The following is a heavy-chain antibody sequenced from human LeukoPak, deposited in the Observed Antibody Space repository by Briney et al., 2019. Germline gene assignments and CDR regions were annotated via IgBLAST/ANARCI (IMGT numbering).Heavy chain of an antibody. CDR3: ASSIAVAGLGSFDY. CDR2: IYPGDSDT. J-gene: IGHJ4*02. D-gene: IGHD6-19*01. V-gene: IGHV5-51*01. CDR1: GSIFTSYW. Sequence: GAPLQISCKGSGSIFTSYWIGWVRQLPGKGREGMGIIYPGDSDTRYSPSFQGQVTISADKSISTAYLQWSSLKASDTAMYYCASSIAVAGLGSFDYGGQGTLVTVSS.